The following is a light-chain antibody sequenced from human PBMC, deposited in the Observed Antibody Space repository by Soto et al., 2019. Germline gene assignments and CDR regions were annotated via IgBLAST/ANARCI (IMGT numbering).Light chain of an antibody. CDR1: QSLTTNY. CDR3: QHYGRSPLMYT. V-gene: IGKV3-20*01. CDR2: GAS. Sequence: EIVLTQSPGTLSLSPGERVTLSCRASQSLTTNYLAWYQQKPGQAPRLLIYGASNRATGVPDRFSGSGSGTDFTLTITRLEPADFAVYYCQHYGRSPLMYTFGQGTKLAVK. J-gene: IGKJ2*01.